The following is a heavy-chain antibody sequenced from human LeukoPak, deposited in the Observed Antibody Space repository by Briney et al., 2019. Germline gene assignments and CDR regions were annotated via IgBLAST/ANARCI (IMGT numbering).Heavy chain of an antibody. CDR3: ARMVSGRNFRFDC. J-gene: IGHJ4*02. CDR1: GFNFDEYG. CDR2: VSWNGGGT. V-gene: IGHV3-20*04. D-gene: IGHD1-26*01. Sequence: PGGSLRLSGAASGFNFDEYGMSWVRQAPGKGLEWVSGVSWNGGGTGYADSVRGRFTISRDNAKNSLYLHMDSVTAEDTALYYCARMVSGRNFRFDCWGQGTLVTVSS.